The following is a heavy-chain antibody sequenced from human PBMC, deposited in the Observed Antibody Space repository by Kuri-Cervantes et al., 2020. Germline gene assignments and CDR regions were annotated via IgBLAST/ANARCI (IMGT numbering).Heavy chain of an antibody. CDR2: TIPTFGTA. D-gene: IGHD3-10*01. Sequence: SVKVSCKASGGTFSSYAISWVRQAPGQGLEWMGGTIPTFGTANYAQKFQGRVTITADESTSTAYMELSSLRSEDTAVYYCARGLMRKDITMVRGVIAYWGQGTLVTVSS. V-gene: IGHV1-69*13. CDR1: GGTFSSYA. J-gene: IGHJ4*02. CDR3: ARGLMRKDITMVRGVIAY.